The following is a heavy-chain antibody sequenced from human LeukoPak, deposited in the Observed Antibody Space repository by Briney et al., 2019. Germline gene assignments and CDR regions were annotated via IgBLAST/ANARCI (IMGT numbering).Heavy chain of an antibody. CDR1: GYSISSGYY. CDR2: IYHSGST. J-gene: IGHJ6*03. CDR3: ARAPPGWRAVELIYYMDV. Sequence: ASETLSLTCTVSGYSISSGYYWGWIRQPPGKGLEWIGSIYHSGSTYYNPSLKSRVTISVDTSKNQFSLKLSPVTAADTAVYYCARAPPGWRAVELIYYMDVWGKGTTVTVSS. V-gene: IGHV4-38-2*02. D-gene: IGHD1-26*01.